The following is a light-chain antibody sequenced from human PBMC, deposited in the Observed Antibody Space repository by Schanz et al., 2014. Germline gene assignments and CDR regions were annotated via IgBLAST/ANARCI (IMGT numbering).Light chain of an antibody. CDR2: DDD. CDR3: QVCDRISDHWV. J-gene: IGLJ3*02. CDR1: TIGDTS. V-gene: IGLV3-21*02. Sequence: SSELTQPPSVSVAPGQTARLPCGGNTIGDTSVHWYQQKPGQAPVLVLFDDDDRPSWIPERFSGSNSGNTATLTIRRVEAGDEADFYCQVCDRISDHWVFGGGTKLTVL.